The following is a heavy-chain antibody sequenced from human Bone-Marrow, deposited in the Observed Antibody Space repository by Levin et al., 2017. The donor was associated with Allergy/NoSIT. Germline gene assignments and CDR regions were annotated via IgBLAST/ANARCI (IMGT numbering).Heavy chain of an antibody. CDR1: GFNFTNAR. V-gene: IGHV3-15*01. J-gene: IGHJ6*02. CDR2: IKSRNDGGTT. D-gene: IGHD2-15*01. Sequence: GESLKISCAASGFNFTNARMSWVRQAPGKGLEWVGRIKSRNDGGTTDYAAPVKGRFIISKDVSKNTLYLQMNSLKTQDTAVYYCSTEGGHCSGGSCYLLPFYYGMDVWGQGTTVTVSS. CDR3: STEGGHCSGGSCYLLPFYYGMDV.